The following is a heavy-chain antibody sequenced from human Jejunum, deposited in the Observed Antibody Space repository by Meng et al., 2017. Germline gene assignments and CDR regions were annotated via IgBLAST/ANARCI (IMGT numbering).Heavy chain of an antibody. Sequence: VQLGGSGGGLVQPGGSLRLSCAASGFSFSDYWMSWVRQAPGKGLEWVANIKGDGSDKKYVDSVKGRFIISRDNAKNSLYLQMNSLRAEDAAVYYCVRDYAGYWGQGTLVTVSS. CDR3: VRDYAGY. CDR1: GFSFSDYW. J-gene: IGHJ4*02. CDR2: IKGDGSDK. V-gene: IGHV3-7*01. D-gene: IGHD2-2*01.